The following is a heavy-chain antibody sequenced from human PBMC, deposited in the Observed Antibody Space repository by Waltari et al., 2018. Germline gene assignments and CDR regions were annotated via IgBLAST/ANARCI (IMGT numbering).Heavy chain of an antibody. CDR3: ALELEPTTRFDY. CDR2: IWYDGSNK. V-gene: IGHV3-33*01. Sequence: QVQLVESGGGVVHPGRSLRLSCPASGFTFRNYGLHWVRQAPGKGLEGVAVIWYDGSNKYYADSVKGRFTISRDNSKNTLYLQMNSMRAEDTAVYYCALELEPTTRFDYWGQGTLVTVSS. D-gene: IGHD1-1*01. J-gene: IGHJ4*02. CDR1: GFTFRNYG.